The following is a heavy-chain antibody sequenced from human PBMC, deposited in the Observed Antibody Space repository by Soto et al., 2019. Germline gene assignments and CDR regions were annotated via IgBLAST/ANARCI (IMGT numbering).Heavy chain of an antibody. CDR3: RVLDSSGYYQFYFDY. CDR1: GFTFGDYA. CDR2: IRSKAYGGTT. J-gene: IGHJ4*02. D-gene: IGHD3-22*01. V-gene: IGHV3-49*03. Sequence: GGSLRLACTASGFTFGDYAMSWFRQAPGKGLEWVGFIRSKAYGGTTEYAASVKGRFTISRDDSKSIAYLQMNSLKTEDTAVYYCRVLDSSGYYQFYFDYWGQGTLVTVSS.